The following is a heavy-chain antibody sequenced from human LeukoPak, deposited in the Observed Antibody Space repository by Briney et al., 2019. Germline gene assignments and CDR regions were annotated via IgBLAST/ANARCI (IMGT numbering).Heavy chain of an antibody. D-gene: IGHD2-2*01. V-gene: IGHV3-9*01. CDR3: AKDREGYCSSTSCYLFDY. J-gene: IGHJ4*02. CDR1: GFTFDDYA. Sequence: GGSLRLSCAASGFTFDDYAMHWVRQAPGKGLGWVSGISWNSGSIGYADSVKGRFTISRDNAKNSLYLQMNSLRAEDTALYYCAKDREGYCSSTSCYLFDYWGQGTLVTVSS. CDR2: ISWNSGSI.